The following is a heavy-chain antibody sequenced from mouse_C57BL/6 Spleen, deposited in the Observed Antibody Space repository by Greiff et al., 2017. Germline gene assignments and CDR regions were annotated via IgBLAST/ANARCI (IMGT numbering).Heavy chain of an antibody. D-gene: IGHD2-4*01. Sequence: VHVKQSGAELVRPGASVKLSCTASGFNIKDDYMHWVKQRPEQGLEWIGWIDPENGDTEYASKFQGKATITADTSSNTAYLQLSSLTSEDTAVYYCTTGGLPQAWFAYWGQGTLVTVSA. V-gene: IGHV14-4*01. J-gene: IGHJ3*01. CDR2: IDPENGDT. CDR3: TTGGLPQAWFAY. CDR1: GFNIKDDY.